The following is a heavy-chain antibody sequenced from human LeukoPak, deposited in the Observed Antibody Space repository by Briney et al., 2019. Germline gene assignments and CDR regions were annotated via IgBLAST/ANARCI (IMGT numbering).Heavy chain of an antibody. D-gene: IGHD1-7*01. CDR1: GFTFSSYA. Sequence: PGGSLRLSCAASGFTFSSYAMSWGRQAPGKGLEWVSAISGSGGTTYYADSVKGRFTISRDNSKNTLYLQMNSLTAEDTAVYYCNYVADDAFDIWGPGTMVTVSS. J-gene: IGHJ3*02. CDR2: ISGSGGTT. V-gene: IGHV3-23*01. CDR3: NYVADDAFDI.